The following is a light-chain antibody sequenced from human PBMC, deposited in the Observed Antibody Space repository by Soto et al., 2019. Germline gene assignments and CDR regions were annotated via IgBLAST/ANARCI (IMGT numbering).Light chain of an antibody. CDR2: QDS. Sequence: SYELTQPPSVSVSPGQTASITCSGAKLGAKYACWYQQKPGQSPVLVIYQDSKRPSGIPERFSGSTSENTATLTISGTQAMDAADYYCQAWDSSTYYVFGTGTQLTVL. CDR3: QAWDSSTYYV. CDR1: KLGAKY. J-gene: IGLJ1*01. V-gene: IGLV3-1*01.